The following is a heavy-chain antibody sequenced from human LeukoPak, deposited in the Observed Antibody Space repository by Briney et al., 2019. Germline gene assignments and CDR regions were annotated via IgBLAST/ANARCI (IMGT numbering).Heavy chain of an antibody. V-gene: IGHV5-51*01. CDR2: IYPGDSDT. Sequence: GESLKISCKGSGYSFTSYWIGWVRQMPGQGLEWMGIIYPGDSDTRYSPSFQAQVPIPADKSISTPYLQWSGLKASDTAMSYCASRGGGSFDYWGQGTLVTVSS. CDR3: ASRGGGSFDY. D-gene: IGHD1-26*01. J-gene: IGHJ4*02. CDR1: GYSFTSYW.